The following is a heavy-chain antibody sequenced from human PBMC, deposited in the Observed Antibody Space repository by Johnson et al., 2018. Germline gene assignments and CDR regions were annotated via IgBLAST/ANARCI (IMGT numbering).Heavy chain of an antibody. D-gene: IGHD3-22*01. CDR1: GFTFDDYG. V-gene: IGHV3-20*04. Sequence: VQLVQSGGGVVRPGGSLRLSCAASGFTFDDYGMSWVRPAPGKGLEWVSGINWNGGSTYYADSVKGRFTISRDNSKNSLYLQMNSLRTEYTALYYCANGDSSFGAFDIWGQGTMVTVSS. CDR2: INWNGGST. J-gene: IGHJ3*02. CDR3: ANGDSSFGAFDI.